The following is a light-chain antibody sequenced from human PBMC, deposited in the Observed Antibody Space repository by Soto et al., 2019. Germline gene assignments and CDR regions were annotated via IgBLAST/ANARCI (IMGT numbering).Light chain of an antibody. CDR1: QSINNK. CDR3: QQYGDWPLA. V-gene: IGKV3-15*01. CDR2: GAS. J-gene: IGKJ1*01. Sequence: EIVMTQSPVTLSVSPGERATLSCRASQSINNKLAWYQQKPGQGPRLLIYGASTRATGIPSRFSGSGSGTEFTLTVNSLQSEDFAVYYCQQYGDWPLAFGQGTKVEIK.